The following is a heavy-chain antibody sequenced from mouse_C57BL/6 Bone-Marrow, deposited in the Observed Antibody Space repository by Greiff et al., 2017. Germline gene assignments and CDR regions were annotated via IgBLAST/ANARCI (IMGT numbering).Heavy chain of an antibody. Sequence: VHLVESGAELARPGASVKLSCKASGYTFTSYGISWVKQRTGQGLEWIGEIYPRSGNTYYNEKFKGKATLTADKSSSTAYMELRSLTSEDSAVYFCARTGLLRTWFAYWGQGTLVTVSA. CDR2: IYPRSGNT. D-gene: IGHD1-1*01. CDR3: ARTGLLRTWFAY. V-gene: IGHV1-81*01. CDR1: GYTFTSYG. J-gene: IGHJ3*01.